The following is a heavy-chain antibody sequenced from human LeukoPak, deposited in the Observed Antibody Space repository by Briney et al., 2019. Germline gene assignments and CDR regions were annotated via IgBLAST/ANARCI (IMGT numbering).Heavy chain of an antibody. CDR3: ARARYSYTGIIDY. V-gene: IGHV3-74*01. Sequence: GGSLRLSCAASGFTFTDYWMHWVRQAPGKGLVWVSRINTDGTSTKYAESVKGRITISRDNARNTVYLQLNSLRAEDTAVYYCARARYSYTGIIDYWGQGTLVTVSS. D-gene: IGHD5-18*01. J-gene: IGHJ4*02. CDR1: GFTFTDYW. CDR2: INTDGTST.